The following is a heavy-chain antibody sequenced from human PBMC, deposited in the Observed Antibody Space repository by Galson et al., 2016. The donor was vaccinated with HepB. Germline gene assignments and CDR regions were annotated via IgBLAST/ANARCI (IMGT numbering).Heavy chain of an antibody. Sequence: SLRLSCAGSGFIFSSYAIHWVRQAPGKGLEYVSAISSNGDSTYSADSVKGRFTISRDDSKNTLYLQMSSLRAEDTAVYYCVKATYGRREYFDYWGQGTLVTVSS. D-gene: IGHD3-16*01. V-gene: IGHV3-64D*09. CDR3: VKATYGRREYFDY. CDR2: ISSNGDST. J-gene: IGHJ4*02. CDR1: GFIFSSYA.